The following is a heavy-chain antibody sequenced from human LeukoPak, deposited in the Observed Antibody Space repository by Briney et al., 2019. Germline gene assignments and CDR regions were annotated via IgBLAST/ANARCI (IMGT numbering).Heavy chain of an antibody. CDR1: GGTFSSYA. D-gene: IGHD3-10*01. J-gene: IGHJ5*02. Sequence: ASVKVSCKASGGTFSSYAISWVRQAPGQGLEWMGGIIPIFGTANYAQKFQGRVTMTTDTSTSTAYMELRSLRSDDTAVYYCARGSPGRFDPWGQGTLVTVSS. CDR2: IIPIFGTA. V-gene: IGHV1-69*05. CDR3: ARGSPGRFDP.